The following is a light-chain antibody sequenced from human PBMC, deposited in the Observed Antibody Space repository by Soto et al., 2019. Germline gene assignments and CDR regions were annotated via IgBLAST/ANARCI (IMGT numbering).Light chain of an antibody. Sequence: DIQMTQSPSTLSASVGDRVTITCRASQSIGHWLAWYQQKPGEPPKLLIYKASTLETGVPSRFSGSGSGTEFTLTITSLQPDDFATYDCQQYSSYSLYTFAQGTKLEIK. CDR3: QQYSSYSLYT. J-gene: IGKJ2*01. V-gene: IGKV1-5*03. CDR2: KAS. CDR1: QSIGHW.